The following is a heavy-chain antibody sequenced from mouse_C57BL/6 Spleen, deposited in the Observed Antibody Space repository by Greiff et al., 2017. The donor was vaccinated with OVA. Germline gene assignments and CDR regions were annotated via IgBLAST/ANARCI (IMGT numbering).Heavy chain of an antibody. J-gene: IGHJ4*01. CDR1: GFTFSDYG. Sequence: EVKLVESGGGLVQPGGSLKLSCAASGFTFSDYGMAWVRQAPRKGPEWVAFISNLAYSIYYADTVTGRFTISRENAKNTLYLEMSSLRSEDTAMYYCARFTTVNAMDYWGQGTSVTVSS. CDR2: ISNLAYSI. D-gene: IGHD1-1*01. V-gene: IGHV5-15*04. CDR3: ARFTTVNAMDY.